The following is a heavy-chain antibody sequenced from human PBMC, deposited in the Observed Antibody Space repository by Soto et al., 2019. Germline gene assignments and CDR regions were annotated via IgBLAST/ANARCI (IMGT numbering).Heavy chain of an antibody. V-gene: IGHV4-39*01. J-gene: IGHJ6*02. CDR1: GGSISSSSYY. Sequence: SETLSLTCTVSGGSISSSSYYWGWIRQPPGKGLEWIGCIYYSGSTYYNPSLKSRVTISVDTSKNQFSLKLSSVTAADTAVYYCARHFSLKDYGGNAYYYYYGMDVWGQGTTVTVSS. D-gene: IGHD4-17*01. CDR3: ARHFSLKDYGGNAYYYYYGMDV. CDR2: IYYSGST.